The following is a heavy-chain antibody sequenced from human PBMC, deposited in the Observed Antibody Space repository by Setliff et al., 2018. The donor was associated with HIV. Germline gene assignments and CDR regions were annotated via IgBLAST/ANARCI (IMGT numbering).Heavy chain of an antibody. CDR1: GDSISYYY. CDR3: AKYYYDSSGYPYYYYYMDV. V-gene: IGHV4-59*08. CDR2: IHYSGST. D-gene: IGHD3-22*01. Sequence: TLSLTCTVSGDSISYYYWSWIRQPPGKGLEWIGSIHYSGSTNYNPSLRSRVTISLDTSKNQFSLKLSSVTAADTAVYFCAKYYYDSSGYPYYYYYMDVWGKGTTVTVSS. J-gene: IGHJ6*03.